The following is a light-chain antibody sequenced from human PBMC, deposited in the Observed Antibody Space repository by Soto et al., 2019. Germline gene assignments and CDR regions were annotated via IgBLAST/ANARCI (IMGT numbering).Light chain of an antibody. CDR3: ETWDSNTRV. Sequence: QPVLTQSSSASASLGSSVKLTCTLSSGHSSYIIAWHQQQPGKAPRYLMKLEGSGNYNKGSGVPDRFSGSSSGADRYLTISNLQFEDEAVYYCETWDSNTRVFGGGTKLTVL. J-gene: IGLJ2*01. CDR2: LEGSGNY. V-gene: IGLV4-60*02. CDR1: SGHSSYI.